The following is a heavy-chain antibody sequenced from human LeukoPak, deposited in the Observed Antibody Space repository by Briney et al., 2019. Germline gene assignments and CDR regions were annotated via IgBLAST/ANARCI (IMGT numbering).Heavy chain of an antibody. J-gene: IGHJ4*02. V-gene: IGHV7-4-1*02. CDR1: GYTFTNYA. Sequence: ASVKVSCKASGYTFTNYAMNWVRQAPGQGLEWMGWINTNTVNPTYAQGFTGRFVFSLDTSVSTAYLQISSLKAEDTAVYYCARGTSGLVTTDDYWGQGTLVTVSS. CDR3: ARGTSGLVTTDDY. D-gene: IGHD3/OR15-3a*01. CDR2: INTNTVNP.